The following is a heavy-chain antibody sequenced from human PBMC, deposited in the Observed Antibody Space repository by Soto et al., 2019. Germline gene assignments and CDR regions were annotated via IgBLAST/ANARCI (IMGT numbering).Heavy chain of an antibody. CDR3: ARHSTVAGGFDY. Sequence: SETLSLTCSVPSGSISGYYWSWIRQPPGEGLEWIAYMYYSGSTNSNPSLKSRVTISVDTSKNHFSLRLRSVTAADTAVYYCARHSTVAGGFDYWGQGTMVTVSS. J-gene: IGHJ4*02. D-gene: IGHD6-19*01. CDR2: MYYSGST. V-gene: IGHV4-59*01. CDR1: SGSISGYY.